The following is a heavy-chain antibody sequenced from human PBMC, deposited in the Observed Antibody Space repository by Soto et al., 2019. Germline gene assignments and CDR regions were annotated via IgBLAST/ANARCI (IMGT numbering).Heavy chain of an antibody. V-gene: IGHV3-48*01. CDR1: GFTFVSYS. CDR3: ARADSSGWYYYFDY. CDR2: ISSRSETI. J-gene: IGHJ4*02. Sequence: PGGSLRLSCAASGFTFVSYSMNWVRQSPGQGLEWVSYISSRSETIYYADSVKGRFTISRDNSKNTLYLQMNSLRAEDTAVYYCARADSSGWYYYFDYWGQGTLVTVSS. D-gene: IGHD6-19*01.